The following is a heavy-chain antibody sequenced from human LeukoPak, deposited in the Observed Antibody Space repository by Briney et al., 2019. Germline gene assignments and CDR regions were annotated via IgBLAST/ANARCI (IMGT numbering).Heavy chain of an antibody. Sequence: ASVKVSCKASGYTFITYGIAWVRQAPGQGLEWMGWISPYNGNTNYAQKFQGRVTVTTDTSTSTAYMELRSLRSDDTALYYCARVMHWDKPMARGRGMDVWGQGTTVTVSS. CDR3: ARVMHWDKPMARGRGMDV. CDR1: GYTFITYG. CDR2: ISPYNGNT. J-gene: IGHJ6*02. V-gene: IGHV1-18*01. D-gene: IGHD5-18*01.